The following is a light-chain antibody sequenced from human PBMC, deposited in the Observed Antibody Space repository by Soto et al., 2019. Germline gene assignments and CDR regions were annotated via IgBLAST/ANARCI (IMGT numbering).Light chain of an antibody. J-gene: IGKJ5*01. V-gene: IGKV1-39*01. Sequence: DIQMTQSPSSLSASVGERVTITCRASQTSISYLNWYQQKPGKAPKLLIYAASRLQSGSPSRFSGSGSGTDFTLTIRSLQPEDFATYYCLQSYRTPITFGQGTRLEI. CDR3: LQSYRTPIT. CDR2: AAS. CDR1: QTSISY.